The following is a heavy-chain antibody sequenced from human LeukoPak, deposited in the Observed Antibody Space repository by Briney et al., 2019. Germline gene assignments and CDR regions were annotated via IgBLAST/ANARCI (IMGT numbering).Heavy chain of an antibody. CDR2: ISAYNGNT. CDR3: ARDWGNMAAAGTAWFDP. CDR1: GYTFTSYG. D-gene: IGHD6-13*01. V-gene: IGHV1-18*01. J-gene: IGHJ5*02. Sequence: GASVKVSCKASGYTFTSYGISWVRQAPGQGLEWMGWISAYNGNTNYAQKLQGRVTMTTDTSTSTAYMELRSLRSDDTAVYYCARDWGNMAAAGTAWFDPWGQGTLVTVSS.